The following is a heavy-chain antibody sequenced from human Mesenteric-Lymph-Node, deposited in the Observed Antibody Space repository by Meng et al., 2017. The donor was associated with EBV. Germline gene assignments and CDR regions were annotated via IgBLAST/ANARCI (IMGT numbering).Heavy chain of an antibody. Sequence: QVQLHPWGGGLLKPSETLSLNCAVYGGSFSAYYWTWIRQPPGKGLEWIGEINHSGSTIYNPSLKSRVTMSVDTSKNQFSLKLSSVTAADTAVYFCARQRSDSRLFDYWGQGTLVTVSS. V-gene: IGHV4-34*01. D-gene: IGHD4-11*01. CDR2: INHSGST. J-gene: IGHJ4*01. CDR3: ARQRSDSRLFDY. CDR1: GGSFSAYY.